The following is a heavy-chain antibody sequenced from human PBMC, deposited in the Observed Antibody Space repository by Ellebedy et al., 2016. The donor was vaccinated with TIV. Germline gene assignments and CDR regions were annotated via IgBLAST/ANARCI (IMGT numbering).Heavy chain of an antibody. V-gene: IGHV1-46*01. J-gene: IGHJ4*02. CDR1: GYTFTDYM. CDR2: INPDTGGR. D-gene: IGHD5-12*01. CDR3: SREAYWLHDY. Sequence: AASVKVSCKASGYTFTDYMMHWVRQAPGQGIEWMGIINPDTGGRSYAQKFQGRVTVTRDTSTSTVYMELSSLRSDDTAVYYCSREAYWLHDYWGQGTLVTVSS.